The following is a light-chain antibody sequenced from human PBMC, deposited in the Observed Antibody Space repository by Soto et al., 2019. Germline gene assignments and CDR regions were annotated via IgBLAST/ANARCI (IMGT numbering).Light chain of an antibody. CDR3: LQDYNYPLT. CDR1: QGIRDD. CDR2: AAS. J-gene: IGKJ4*01. Sequence: AIQMTQSPSSLSASVGDRVTITCRASQGIRDDLGWYQQKPGKAPKLLIYAASSLQSGVPSRFSGSGFGTDFTLTISSLQPEDFATYYCLQDYNYPLTFGGGTKVEIK. V-gene: IGKV1-6*01.